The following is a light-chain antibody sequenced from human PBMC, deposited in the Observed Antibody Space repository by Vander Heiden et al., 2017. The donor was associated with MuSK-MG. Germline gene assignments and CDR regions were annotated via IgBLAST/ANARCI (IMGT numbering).Light chain of an antibody. Sequence: IVLTHSPATLSVSPGERATLSCRASQSVSSNLAWYQQKPGQAPKLLIYGASTRATGVPARFSGSGSGTEFTLTISSLQSEDFAVYYCQQYNNYPAYTFGQGTKLEIK. J-gene: IGKJ2*01. CDR3: QQYNNYPAYT. V-gene: IGKV3D-15*01. CDR1: QSVSSN. CDR2: GAS.